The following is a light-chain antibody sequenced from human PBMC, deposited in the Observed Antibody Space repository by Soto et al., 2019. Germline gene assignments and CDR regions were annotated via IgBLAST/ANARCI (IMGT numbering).Light chain of an antibody. J-gene: IGKJ1*01. CDR1: QDIASL. V-gene: IGKV1-9*01. CDR3: HQLNSYPRT. Sequence: DIQLTQSPSFLSASVGDRVTITCRASQDIASLLAWYQQEPGKAPKVLIYAASTLEGGVPSRFSGSGSGTEFPLTISSLQPEDLATYYCHQLNSYPRTFGQGTKVEIK. CDR2: AAS.